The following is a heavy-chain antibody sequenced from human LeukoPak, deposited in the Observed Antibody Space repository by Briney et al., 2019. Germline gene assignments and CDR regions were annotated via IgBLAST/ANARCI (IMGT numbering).Heavy chain of an antibody. D-gene: IGHD3-22*01. CDR1: GYSFTTYW. CDR2: IYPGDSDT. CDR3: ARLGHYYDSSGYFPYNY. Sequence: GESLKISCKGSGYSFTTYWIAWVRQMPGKGLEWMGIIYPGDSDTRYSPSFQGQVTISADKSINTAYLQWSSLKASDTAIYYCARLGHYYDSSGYFPYNYWGQGTLVTVSS. V-gene: IGHV5-51*01. J-gene: IGHJ4*02.